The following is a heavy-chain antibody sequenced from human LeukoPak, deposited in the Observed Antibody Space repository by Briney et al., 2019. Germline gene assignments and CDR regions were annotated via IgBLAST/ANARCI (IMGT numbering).Heavy chain of an antibody. D-gene: IGHD5-24*01. J-gene: IGHJ3*01. CDR3: AKDIQLST. CDR2: IGASGEST. Sequence: GGSLSLSCAASGFTFSVAAMTWVRQAPGKGLEWVSLIGASGESTYYADPVKGRFTISRDNSKNTLSLQMNSLRVEDTAMYFCAKDIQLSTWGLGTMVTVSS. CDR1: GFTFSVAA. V-gene: IGHV3-23*01.